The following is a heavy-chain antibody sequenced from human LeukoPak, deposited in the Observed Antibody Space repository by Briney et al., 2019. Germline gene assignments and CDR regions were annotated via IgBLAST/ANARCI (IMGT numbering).Heavy chain of an antibody. J-gene: IGHJ4*02. CDR3: ARGSTIDY. CDR2: IYHSGST. Sequence: SETLSLTCTVSGYSISSGYYWGWIRPPPGKGLEWIGSIYHSGSTYYNPSLKSRVTISVDTSKNQFSLKLSSVTAADTAVYYCARGSTIDYWGQGTLVTVSS. CDR1: GYSISSGYY. V-gene: IGHV4-38-2*02. D-gene: IGHD2-2*01.